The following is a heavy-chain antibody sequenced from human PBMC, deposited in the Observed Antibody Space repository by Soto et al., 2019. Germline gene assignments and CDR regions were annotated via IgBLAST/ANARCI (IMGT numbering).Heavy chain of an antibody. CDR1: GGSISGYY. CDR3: ARGLHYYDSGSHGFRFDP. Sequence: QVQLQESGPGLVKPSETLSLTCTVSGGSISGYYWSWIRQPPGKGLEYIGYIYYTGNTNYNPSLKSRVIMSVDTSKTQFSLKLSSVTAADTAVYFCARGLHYYDSGSHGFRFDPWGQGTLVTVSS. J-gene: IGHJ5*02. V-gene: IGHV4-59*08. CDR2: IYYTGNT. D-gene: IGHD3-10*01.